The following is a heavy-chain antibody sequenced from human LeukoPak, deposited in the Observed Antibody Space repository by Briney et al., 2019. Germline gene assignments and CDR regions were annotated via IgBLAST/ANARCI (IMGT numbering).Heavy chain of an antibody. D-gene: IGHD1-26*01. Sequence: PGRSLRLSCAASGFTFSSYGMHWVRQAPGKGLEWVAIIWYDGSNKYYADSVKGRFTISRDNSKNTLYLQMNSLRAEDTAVCYCAKDGGGGSRSYPHYWGQGTLVTVSS. CDR2: IWYDGSNK. CDR1: GFTFSSYG. CDR3: AKDGGGGSRSYPHY. V-gene: IGHV3-33*06. J-gene: IGHJ4*02.